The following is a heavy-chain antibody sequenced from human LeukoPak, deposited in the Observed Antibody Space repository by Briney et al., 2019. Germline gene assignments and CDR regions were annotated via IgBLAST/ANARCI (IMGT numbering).Heavy chain of an antibody. CDR3: ARVEFGSSGYHDY. CDR2: IYTSGST. D-gene: IGHD3-22*01. CDR1: GASVNSGNYY. Sequence: SQTLSLTCTVSGASVNSGNYYWTWIRQPAGKRLEWIGRIYTSGSTNYNPSLKSRVTISIDASKNQFSLRLSSVTAADTAVYYCARVEFGSSGYHDYWGQGTLVTVSS. J-gene: IGHJ4*02. V-gene: IGHV4-61*02.